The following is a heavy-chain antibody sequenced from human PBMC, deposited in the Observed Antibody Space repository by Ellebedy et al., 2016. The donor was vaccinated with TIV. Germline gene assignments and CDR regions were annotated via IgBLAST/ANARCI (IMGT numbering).Heavy chain of an antibody. Sequence: GESLKISCAASGFTFSTYTMTWVRQAPGKGLEWVSYISSSHYIYYTDSVKGRFTISRDNAKNSLYLQMNSLRAEDTAVYYCARRGGCGGGTCYADDAFDIWGQGTLVTVSS. V-gene: IGHV3-21*01. J-gene: IGHJ3*02. D-gene: IGHD2-15*01. CDR1: GFTFSTYT. CDR3: ARRGGCGGGTCYADDAFDI. CDR2: ISSSHYI.